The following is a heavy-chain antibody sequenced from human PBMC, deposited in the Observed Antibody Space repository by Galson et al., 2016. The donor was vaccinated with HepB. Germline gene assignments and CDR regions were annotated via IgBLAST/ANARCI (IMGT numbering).Heavy chain of an antibody. J-gene: IGHJ5*02. D-gene: IGHD5-18*01. CDR2: IYSSGNT. CDR1: GASLSPYY. Sequence: SETLSLTCTVSGASLSPYYWSWIRQPPGKGLEWIGYIYSSGNTYYNPSLESRVTISVDTSKNLFSLKLTSATPADTAVYYCARDHGYSGWFDPWGQGTLVAVSS. CDR3: ARDHGYSGWFDP. V-gene: IGHV4-59*01.